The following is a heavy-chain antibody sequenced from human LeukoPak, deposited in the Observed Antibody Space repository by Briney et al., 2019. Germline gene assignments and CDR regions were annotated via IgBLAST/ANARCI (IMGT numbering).Heavy chain of an antibody. CDR3: ARHRPYGSGSAV. V-gene: IGHV4-34*01. CDR2: INHSGST. D-gene: IGHD3-10*01. CDR1: GGSFSGYY. J-gene: IGHJ6*04. Sequence: SETLSLTCAVYGGSFSGYYWSWIRQPPGKRLEWIGEINHSGSTNYNPSLKSRVTISVDTSKNQFSLKLSSVTAADTAVYYCARHRPYGSGSAVRGKGTTVTNSS.